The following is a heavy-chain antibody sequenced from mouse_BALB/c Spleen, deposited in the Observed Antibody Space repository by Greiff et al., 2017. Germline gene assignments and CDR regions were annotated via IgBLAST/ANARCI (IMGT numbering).Heavy chain of an antibody. V-gene: IGHV14-4*02. D-gene: IGHD3-2*01. Sequence: EVQLQQSGAELVKPGASVKLSCTASGFNIKDTYMHWVKQRPEQGLEWIGWIDPENGDTEYAPKFQGKATMTADTSSNTAYLQLSSLTSEDTAVYYCNADSSGFAYWGQGTLVTVSA. CDR2: IDPENGDT. CDR1: GFNIKDTY. CDR3: NADSSGFAY. J-gene: IGHJ3*01.